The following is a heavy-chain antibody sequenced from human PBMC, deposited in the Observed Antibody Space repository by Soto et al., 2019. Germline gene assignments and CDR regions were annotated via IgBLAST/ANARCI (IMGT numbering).Heavy chain of an antibody. CDR1: GFTFDDYA. D-gene: IGHD4-4*01. CDR2: ISWNSGSI. CDR3: AKSHTVTPSDGYYYYMDV. V-gene: IGHV3-9*01. Sequence: GGSLRLSCAASGFTFDDYAMHWVRQAPGKGLEWVSGISWNSGSIGYADSVKGRFTISRDNAKNSLYLQMNSLRAEDTALYYCAKSHTVTPSDGYYYYMDVWGKGTTVTVSS. J-gene: IGHJ6*03.